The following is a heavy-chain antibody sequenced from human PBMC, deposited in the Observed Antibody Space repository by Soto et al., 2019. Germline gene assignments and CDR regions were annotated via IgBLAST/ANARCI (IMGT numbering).Heavy chain of an antibody. D-gene: IGHD3-16*01. V-gene: IGHV1-8*01. Sequence: GASVKVSCKASGYTFTSYDINWVRQATGQGLEWMGWMSPNSGNTGYAQKFQGRVTMTRNTSISTAYMELSSLRSEDTAVYYCAISPGGVLLVDAFDIWGQGTMVTVSS. J-gene: IGHJ3*02. CDR2: MSPNSGNT. CDR1: GYTFTSYD. CDR3: AISPGGVLLVDAFDI.